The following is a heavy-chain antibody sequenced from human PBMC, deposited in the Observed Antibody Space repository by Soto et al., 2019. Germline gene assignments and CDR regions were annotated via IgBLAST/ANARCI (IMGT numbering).Heavy chain of an antibody. V-gene: IGHV4-39*01. CDR3: VIGVRGAIYIPPDVFDI. CDR2: VYHSGSI. CDR1: GGSISSSNYY. J-gene: IGHJ3*02. Sequence: SETLSLTCTVSGGSISSSNYYWGWIRQPPGKGLEWIGSVYHSGSIYYNPSLKSRVNIFVVTPKNQFSLKLTSVIAADTAMYYCVIGVRGAIYIPPDVFDIWGHGTMVTVSS. D-gene: IGHD3-10*01.